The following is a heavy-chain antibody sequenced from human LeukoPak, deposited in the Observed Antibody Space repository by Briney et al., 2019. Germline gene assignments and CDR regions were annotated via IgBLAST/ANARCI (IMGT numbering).Heavy chain of an antibody. D-gene: IGHD2/OR15-2a*01. CDR3: VSFYETY. CDR1: GNYW. V-gene: IGHV3-74*01. CDR2: INSDGSWT. J-gene: IGHJ4*02. Sequence: GGSLRLSCAASGNYWMHWVRQAPGKGLVWVSHINSDGSWTSYADSVKGRFTISKDNAENTVYLQMNSLRAEDTAVYYCVSFYETYWGRGTLVTVSS.